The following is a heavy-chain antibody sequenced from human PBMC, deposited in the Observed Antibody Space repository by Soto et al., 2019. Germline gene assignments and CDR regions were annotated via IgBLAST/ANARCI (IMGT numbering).Heavy chain of an antibody. J-gene: IGHJ6*02. D-gene: IGHD3-9*01. Sequence: GGSLRLSCAASGFTFSSYGMHWVRQAPGKGLEWVAVIWYDGSNKYYADSVKGRFTISRDNSKNTLYLQMNSLRAEDTAVYYCAREYDILTGYEGGGMDVWGQGTTVTVSS. CDR1: GFTFSSYG. CDR3: AREYDILTGYEGGGMDV. V-gene: IGHV3-33*01. CDR2: IWYDGSNK.